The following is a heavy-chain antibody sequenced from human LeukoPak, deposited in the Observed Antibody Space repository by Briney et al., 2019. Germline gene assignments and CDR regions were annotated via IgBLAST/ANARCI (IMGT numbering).Heavy chain of an antibody. J-gene: IGHJ4*02. CDR2: INPNLGGT. CDR1: GYSFTGYY. V-gene: IGHV1-2*02. D-gene: IGHD6-19*01. Sequence: ASVKVSCKGSGYSFTGYYIHWVRQAPGQGIEWMGWINPNLGGTNYAQRFLGRVTMTRDTSISAAYMELSRLRSDDTAVYYCARVHSSAWYYFDYWGQGTLVTVSS. CDR3: ARVHSSAWYYFDY.